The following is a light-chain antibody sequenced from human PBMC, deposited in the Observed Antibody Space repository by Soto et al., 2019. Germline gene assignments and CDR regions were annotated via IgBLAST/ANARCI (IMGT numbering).Light chain of an antibody. CDR3: CSYAGSYTLGV. CDR2: DVS. V-gene: IGLV2-11*01. CDR1: SNDVGGYDY. Sequence: QSALTQPRSVSGSPGQSVTISCTGTSNDVGGYDYVSWYQQHPGKVPKLMIYDVSKRPSGVPDRFSGSKSGNTASLTISGLQAEDEAEYYCCSYAGSYTLGVFGGGTKLTV. J-gene: IGLJ2*01.